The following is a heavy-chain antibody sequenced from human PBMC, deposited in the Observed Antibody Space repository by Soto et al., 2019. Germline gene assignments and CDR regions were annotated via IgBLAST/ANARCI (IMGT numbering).Heavy chain of an antibody. J-gene: IGHJ4*02. CDR2: ISGSGVSA. Sequence: PGGSLRLSCAASGFTFSSYAMSWVRQAPGKGLEWVSAISGSGVSAYYADSVKGRFTIYRDNSMNTLYLQMNTLRVEDTAVYYCAKVSSSWYAGFFDLWGQGTLVTVSS. D-gene: IGHD6-13*01. V-gene: IGHV3-23*01. CDR3: AKVSSSWYAGFFDL. CDR1: GFTFSSYA.